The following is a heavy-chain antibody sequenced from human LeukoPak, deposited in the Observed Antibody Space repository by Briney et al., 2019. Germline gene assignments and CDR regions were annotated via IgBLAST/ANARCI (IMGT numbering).Heavy chain of an antibody. CDR3: ARVYDYGGESNYFDC. CDR1: GYTFTGYY. CDR2: INPNSGGT. Sequence: ASVKVSCKASGYTFTGYYMHWVRQAPGQGLEWMGWINPNSGGTNYAQKFQGRVTMTRDTSISTAYMELSRLRSDDTAVYYCARVYDYGGESNYFDCWGQGSLVTVSS. J-gene: IGHJ4*02. V-gene: IGHV1-2*02. D-gene: IGHD4/OR15-4a*01.